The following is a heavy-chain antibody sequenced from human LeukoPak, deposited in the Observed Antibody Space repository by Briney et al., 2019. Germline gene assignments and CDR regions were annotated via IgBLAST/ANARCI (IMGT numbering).Heavy chain of an antibody. V-gene: IGHV3-11*04. D-gene: IGHD2-15*01. CDR1: GFTFSDYY. J-gene: IGHJ5*02. CDR2: ISSSGSTI. CDR3: ARDHRCSGGSCYFFYWFGP. Sequence: PGGSLRLSCAASGFTFSDYYMSWIRLAPGKGLEWISYISSSGSTIYYADSVKGRFTISRDNAKNSLYLQMNSLRAEDTAVYYCARDHRCSGGSCYFFYWFGPWGQGTLVTVSS.